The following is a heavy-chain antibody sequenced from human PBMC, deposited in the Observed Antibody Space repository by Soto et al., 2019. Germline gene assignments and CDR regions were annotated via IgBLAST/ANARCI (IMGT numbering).Heavy chain of an antibody. CDR3: ARGRNWLGYCSSTSCLNWFDP. J-gene: IGHJ5*02. V-gene: IGHV4-31*03. D-gene: IGHD2-2*01. CDR2: IYYSGST. CDR1: GGSISSGGYY. Sequence: SETLSLTCTVSGGSISSGGYYWSWIRQHPGKGLEWIGYIYYSGSTYYNPSLKSRVTISVDTSKNQFSLKLSSVTAADTAVYYCARGRNWLGYCSSTSCLNWFDPWGQGTLVTVTS.